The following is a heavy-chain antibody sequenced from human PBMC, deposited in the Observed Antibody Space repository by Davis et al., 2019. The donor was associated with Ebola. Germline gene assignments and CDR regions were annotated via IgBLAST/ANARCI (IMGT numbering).Heavy chain of an antibody. CDR2: ISAYNGNT. Sequence: AASVTVSCTASGYTFTSYGISWVRQAPGQGLEWMGWISAYNGNTNYAQKLQGRVTMTTDTSTSTAYMELRSLRSDDTALYYCARGRGAYSSSGVAYWGQGTLVTVSS. D-gene: IGHD6-6*01. J-gene: IGHJ4*02. CDR3: ARGRGAYSSSGVAY. V-gene: IGHV1-18*01. CDR1: GYTFTSYG.